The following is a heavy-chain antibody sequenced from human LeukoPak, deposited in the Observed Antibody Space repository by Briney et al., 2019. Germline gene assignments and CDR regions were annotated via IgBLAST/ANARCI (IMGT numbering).Heavy chain of an antibody. V-gene: IGHV4-30-2*01. CDR3: ARGDVIVHYFDY. D-gene: IGHD3-22*01. Sequence: SQTLSLTCAVSGDSLSSGVYSWNWIRQPPGKGLEWIVHISHSGSTYYNPSLKSRVTISVDRSKNQFSLKLTSVTAADTAVYYCARGDVIVHYFDYWGQGTLVTVSS. J-gene: IGHJ4*02. CDR2: ISHSGST. CDR1: GDSLSSGVYS.